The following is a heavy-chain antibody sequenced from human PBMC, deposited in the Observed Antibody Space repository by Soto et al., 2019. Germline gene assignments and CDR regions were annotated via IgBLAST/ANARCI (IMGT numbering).Heavy chain of an antibody. Sequence: QVQLQESGPGLVKPSETLSLTCTVSGGSISNHYWSWIRQPPGKGLEWVGYIYYNGNTNYNPSLKSRVTMSVDTSKNQISLKLCSGTAADTAVYYCTRANWYSEYWGQGTLVTVSS. D-gene: IGHD7-27*01. J-gene: IGHJ4*02. CDR3: TRANWYSEY. CDR2: IYYNGNT. V-gene: IGHV4-59*11. CDR1: GGSISNHY.